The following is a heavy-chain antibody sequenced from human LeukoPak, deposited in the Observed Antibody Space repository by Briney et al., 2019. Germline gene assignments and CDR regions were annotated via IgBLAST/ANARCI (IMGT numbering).Heavy chain of an antibody. J-gene: IGHJ3*02. Sequence: SETLSLTCTVSGSSISSGSYYWSWIRQPAGKGLEWVGRIYTSGSTNYSPSLKSRVTISVDTSKNQFSLKLSSVTAADTAVYYCARTRVVVSLEDAFDIWGQGTMVTVSS. CDR2: IYTSGST. CDR3: ARTRVVVSLEDAFDI. D-gene: IGHD2-2*01. CDR1: GSSISSGSYY. V-gene: IGHV4-61*02.